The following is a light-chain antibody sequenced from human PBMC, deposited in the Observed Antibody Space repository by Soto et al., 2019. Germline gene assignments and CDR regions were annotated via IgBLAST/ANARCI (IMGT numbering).Light chain of an antibody. J-gene: IGKJ1*01. CDR1: QSISSSY. CDR3: QQYGSSPPWT. V-gene: IGKV3-20*01. CDR2: GAS. Sequence: EIVLAQSPGTLSLSPGDRATLSCRASQSISSSYLAWYQQKPGQAPRLLIDGASSRATGIPDRFSGSGSGTDFTLTITRLEPEDFAVYYCQQYGSSPPWTFGQGTKVEIK.